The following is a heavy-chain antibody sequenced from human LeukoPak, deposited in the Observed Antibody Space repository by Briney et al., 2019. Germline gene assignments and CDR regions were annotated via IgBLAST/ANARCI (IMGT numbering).Heavy chain of an antibody. CDR3: IRTLIVATSPYMDV. J-gene: IGHJ6*03. CDR1: GFTFSSYW. V-gene: IGHV3-74*01. Sequence: GGSLRLSCAASGFTFSSYWMHWVRQAPRRGLVCVSRVNIVGTGTTYADSLEGRFTISRENAQKTGYFPMNSLRDEDTAIYYCIRTLIVATSPYMDVWGKGTTVTVSS. D-gene: IGHD5-12*01. CDR2: VNIVGTGT.